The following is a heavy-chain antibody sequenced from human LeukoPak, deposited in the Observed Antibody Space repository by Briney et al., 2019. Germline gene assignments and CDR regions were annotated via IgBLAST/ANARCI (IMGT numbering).Heavy chain of an antibody. J-gene: IGHJ6*03. D-gene: IGHD5/OR15-5a*01. CDR1: GFTFSSYS. CDR3: ARSTDPTLYYYYYMDV. V-gene: IGHV3-48*01. CDR2: ISSSSSII. Sequence: GGSLRLSCAASGFTFSSYSMNWVRQAPGKGLEWVSYISSSSSIIYYADSVKGRFTISRDNAKNSLYLQMNSLRAEDTAVYYCARSTDPTLYYYYYMDVLGKGITVTVSS.